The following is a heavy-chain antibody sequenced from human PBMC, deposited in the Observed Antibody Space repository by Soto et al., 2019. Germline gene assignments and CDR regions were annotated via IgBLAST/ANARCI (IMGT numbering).Heavy chain of an antibody. CDR2: IIPICGTA. CDR3: ASDMQPTDLRLGEVSLYRDAVDI. D-gene: IGHD3-16*02. Sequence: QVQLVQSGAEVKKPGSSVKVSCKASGGTFSSYAISWVRQAPGQGLEWMGGIIPICGTANYAKKFQGRVTTTADDSTSTAYMELSSLRSEDTAVYYCASDMQPTDLRLGEVSLYRDAVDIWGKRTMVTVSS. J-gene: IGHJ3*02. CDR1: GGTFSSYA. V-gene: IGHV1-69*01.